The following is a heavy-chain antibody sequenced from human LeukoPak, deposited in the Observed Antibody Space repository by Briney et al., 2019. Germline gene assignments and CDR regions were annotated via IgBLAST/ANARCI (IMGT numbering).Heavy chain of an antibody. CDR3: VRDWNGDYFDY. V-gene: IGHV4-61*02. CDR2: IHTCGDT. Sequence: SQTLSLTCTVSGDSISSGRYYWTWLRQPAGKALEWIGRIHTCGDTNYSPSLKSRVTISRDTSKNQFSLRLTSVAAADTAVYYCVRDWNGDYFDYWGQGTLVSVSS. CDR1: GDSISSGRYY. J-gene: IGHJ4*02. D-gene: IGHD1-1*01.